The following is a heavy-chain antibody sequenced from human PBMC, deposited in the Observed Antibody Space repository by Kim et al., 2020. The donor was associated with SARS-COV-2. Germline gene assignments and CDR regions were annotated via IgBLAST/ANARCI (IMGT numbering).Heavy chain of an antibody. CDR2: ISAYNGNT. D-gene: IGHD3-10*01. CDR1: GYTFTSYG. CDR3: ARDTWFGEEGLRGMDV. J-gene: IGHJ6*02. Sequence: ASVKVSCKASGYTFTSYGISWVRQAPGQGLEWMGWISAYNGNTNYAQKLQGRVTMTTDTSTSTAYMELRSLRSDDTAVYYCARDTWFGEEGLRGMDVWGQGTTVTVSS. V-gene: IGHV1-18*01.